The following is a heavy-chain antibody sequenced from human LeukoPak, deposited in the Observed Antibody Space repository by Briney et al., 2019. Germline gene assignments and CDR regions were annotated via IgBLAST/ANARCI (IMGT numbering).Heavy chain of an antibody. CDR1: GYTFTSYA. Sequence: GASVKVSCKASGYTFTSYAMHWVRQAPGQRLEWMGWINAGNGNTKYSQKFQGRVTITRDTSASTAYMELSSLRSDDTAVYYCARVEQQQYYFDYWGQGTLVTVSS. CDR3: ARVEQQQYYFDY. V-gene: IGHV1-3*01. D-gene: IGHD6-13*01. CDR2: INAGNGNT. J-gene: IGHJ4*02.